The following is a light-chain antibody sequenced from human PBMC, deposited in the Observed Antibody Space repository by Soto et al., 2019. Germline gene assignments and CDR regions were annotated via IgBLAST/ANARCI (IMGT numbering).Light chain of an antibody. V-gene: IGKV3-20*01. CDR2: GAS. CDR1: QSISGSY. J-gene: IGKJ1*01. CDR3: QQYGSSPRT. Sequence: EIVLTQSPGTLSLSPGERATLSCRASQSISGSYLAWYQQKPGQAPRLLIYGASSRATGFPDRFSGSGSGTDFTLTISSLESEDFAVYYCQQYGSSPRTFGQGTKVDIK.